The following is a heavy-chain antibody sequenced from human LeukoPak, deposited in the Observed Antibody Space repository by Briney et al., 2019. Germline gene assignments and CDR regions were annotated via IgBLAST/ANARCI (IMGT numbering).Heavy chain of an antibody. Sequence: SVKVSCKASGGTFSSYAISWVRQAPGQGLEWMGVINADGDKPTYAEKFRGRLTLTTDTSTTSVYMELSSLRSEDTAVYFCVRPGRRNLFYYYGMDVWGPGTTVIVSS. V-gene: IGHV1-69*10. CDR3: VRPGRRNLFYYYGMDV. CDR2: INADGDKP. CDR1: GGTFSSYA. D-gene: IGHD5-24*01. J-gene: IGHJ6*02.